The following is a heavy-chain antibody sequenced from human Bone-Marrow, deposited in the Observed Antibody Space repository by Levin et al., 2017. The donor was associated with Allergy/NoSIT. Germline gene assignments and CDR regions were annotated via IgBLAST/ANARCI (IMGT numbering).Heavy chain of an antibody. J-gene: IGHJ3*01. CDR1: GFIFSSYM. D-gene: IGHD2-21*02. CDR2: ISGSGNSA. Sequence: GESLKISCAASGFIFSSYMLSWVRQAPGKGLEWVSSISGSGNSANYADSVKGRFTISRDQSKNTVYLQMNSLRGEDTAVYYCAKDPPSCSRDCNWNAFEDWGLGTMVTVS. V-gene: IGHV3-23*01. CDR3: AKDPPSCSRDCNWNAFED.